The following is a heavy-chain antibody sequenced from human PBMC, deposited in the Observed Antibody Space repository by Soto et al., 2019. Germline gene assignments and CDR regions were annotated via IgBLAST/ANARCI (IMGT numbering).Heavy chain of an antibody. D-gene: IGHD3-3*01. CDR1: GGSISSYY. CDR3: ARKVWDFWSGYYTGWFDP. CDR2: IYYSGST. J-gene: IGHJ5*02. V-gene: IGHV4-59*01. Sequence: SETLSLTCTVSGGSISSYYWSWIRQPPGKGLEWIGYIYYSGSTNYNPSLKSRVTISVDTSKNQFSLKLSSVTAADTAVYYCARKVWDFWSGYYTGWFDPWGQGTLVTVSS.